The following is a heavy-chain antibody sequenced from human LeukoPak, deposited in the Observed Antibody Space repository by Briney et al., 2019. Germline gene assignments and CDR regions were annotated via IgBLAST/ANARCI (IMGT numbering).Heavy chain of an antibody. CDR3: VRQPTGTIDY. Sequence: PGESLKISCKGSGYTFTTYWIGWVRQVPGKGLEWMGIIYPGASDTRYSPSFQGQVTISADKSIATAYLQWSSLKPSDTAMYYCVRQPTGTIDYWGQGTLVTVPS. J-gene: IGHJ4*02. D-gene: IGHD1-1*01. CDR1: GYTFTTYW. CDR2: IYPGASDT. V-gene: IGHV5-51*01.